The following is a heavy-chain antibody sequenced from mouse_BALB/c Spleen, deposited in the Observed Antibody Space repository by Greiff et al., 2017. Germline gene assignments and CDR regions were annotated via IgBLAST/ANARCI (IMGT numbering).Heavy chain of an antibody. CDR1: GYSFTGYF. J-gene: IGHJ1*01. CDR2: INRYNGDT. Sequence: VQLQQSGPGLVKPGASVKLSCKASGYSFTGYFMNWVNQSHGKSLEWVGRINRYNGDTFYTQKFKGKVTLTVDKSSSPAHMELLRLTAEDSAVYYCGRADWYFDVWGAGTTGTVSS. CDR3: GRADWYFDV. V-gene: IGHV1-37*01.